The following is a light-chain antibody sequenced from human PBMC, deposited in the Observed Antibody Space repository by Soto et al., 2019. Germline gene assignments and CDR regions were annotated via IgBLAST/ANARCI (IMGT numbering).Light chain of an antibody. CDR3: QQYGRSPVA. CDR2: GAS. CDR1: QSVNNN. Sequence: TQSPAALSVSPGEKATLSCRASQSVNNNLAWYQQKLGQAPRVLIYGASTRAAGIPDRFSGSGSGTDFTLTISRLEPEDFAVYYCQQYGRSPVAFGQGTKVDI. J-gene: IGKJ1*01. V-gene: IGKV3-20*01.